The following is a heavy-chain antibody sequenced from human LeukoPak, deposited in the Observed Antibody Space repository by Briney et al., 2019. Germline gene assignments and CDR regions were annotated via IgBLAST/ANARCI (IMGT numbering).Heavy chain of an antibody. V-gene: IGHV3-23*01. D-gene: IGHD3-22*01. Sequence: PGGSLRLSCAASGFSFSSYAMSWVRQAPGKGLEWVSAISGSGANTYYADSVKGRFTISRDNSKNTLYLQMNSLRAEDTAIYYCAKDYPEDSSGYYHHIWDYWGQGTLVTVSS. CDR3: AKDYPEDSSGYYHHIWDY. CDR1: GFSFSSYA. J-gene: IGHJ4*02. CDR2: ISGSGANT.